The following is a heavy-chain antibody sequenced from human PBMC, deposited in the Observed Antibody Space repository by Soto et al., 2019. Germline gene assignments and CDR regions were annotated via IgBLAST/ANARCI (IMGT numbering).Heavy chain of an antibody. CDR2: LYYSGNT. CDR1: GGSISSFNYF. D-gene: IGHD2-15*01. V-gene: IGHV4-39*01. J-gene: IGHJ5*02. Sequence: QLQLQESGPGLVKPSETLSLNCTGSGGSISSFNYFWGWIRQPPGKGLEWIGSLYYSGNTYYNPSLQSRVTIAVDTSKKQCTPTLSSVTAADTAVYYCARGGGSTFNGFDPWGQGTLVTVSP. CDR3: ARGGGSTFNGFDP.